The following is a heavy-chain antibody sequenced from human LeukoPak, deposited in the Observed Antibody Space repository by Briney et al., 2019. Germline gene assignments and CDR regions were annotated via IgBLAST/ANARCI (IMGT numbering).Heavy chain of an antibody. CDR1: GGTFSIYA. CDR3: ARVIVGAAYFDY. CDR2: IIPIFGTA. Sequence: SVKVSCTASGGTFSIYAISWVRQAPGQGLEWMGGIIPIFGTANYAQKFQGRVTITADESTSTAYMELSSLRSEDTAVYYCARVIVGAAYFDYWGREPWSPSPQ. D-gene: IGHD1-26*01. V-gene: IGHV1-69*13. J-gene: IGHJ4*02.